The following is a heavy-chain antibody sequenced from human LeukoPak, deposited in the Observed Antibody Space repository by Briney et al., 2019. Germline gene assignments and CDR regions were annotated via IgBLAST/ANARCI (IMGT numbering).Heavy chain of an antibody. Sequence: QPGGSLRLSCAASGFPFSSYAMHWVRQAPGKGLEWVAVISYDGSNEHYADSVKGRFTISRDNSKNTLYLQMNSLRAEDTAVYYCARATLRRRPSGSLNHGYWGQGTLVTVSS. D-gene: IGHD1-26*01. CDR1: GFPFSSYA. CDR3: ARATLRRRPSGSLNHGY. V-gene: IGHV3-30-3*01. CDR2: ISYDGSNE. J-gene: IGHJ4*02.